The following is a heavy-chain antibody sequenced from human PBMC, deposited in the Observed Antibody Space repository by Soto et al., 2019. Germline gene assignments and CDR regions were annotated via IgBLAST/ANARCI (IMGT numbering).Heavy chain of an antibody. CDR1: GFTFSGSA. CDR3: TRHTYYDFWSGPFYYMDV. CDR2: IRNKANSYAT. Sequence: PGESLKISCAASGFTFSGSAMHWVRQASGKGLEWVGRIRNKANSYATAYAASVKGRFTISRDDSKNTAYLQMNSLKTEDTAVYYCTRHTYYDFWSGPFYYMDVWGKGTTVTVSS. D-gene: IGHD3-3*01. V-gene: IGHV3-73*01. J-gene: IGHJ6*03.